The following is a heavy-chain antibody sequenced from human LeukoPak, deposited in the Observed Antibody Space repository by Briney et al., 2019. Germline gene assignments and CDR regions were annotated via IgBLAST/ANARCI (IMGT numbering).Heavy chain of an antibody. CDR3: AKSGGNVKGY. J-gene: IGHJ4*02. CDR1: GFTFSTCG. V-gene: IGHV3-23*01. D-gene: IGHD4-23*01. CDR2: ISGSGGST. Sequence: GGSLRLSCAASGFTFSTCGMSWVRQAPGEGLEWVSAISGSGGSTYYADSVKGRFTISRDNSKNTLYLQMNNLRAEDTAVYYCAKSGGNVKGYWGQGTLVTVSS.